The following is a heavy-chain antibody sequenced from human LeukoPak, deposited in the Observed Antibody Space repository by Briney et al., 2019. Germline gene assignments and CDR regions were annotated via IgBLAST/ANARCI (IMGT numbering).Heavy chain of an antibody. D-gene: IGHD3-16*01. CDR1: GFTFGDYA. V-gene: IGHV3-15*01. CDR2: IKSKADGGTT. Sequence: GRSLRLSCTASGFTFGDYAMSWVRQAPGKGLEWVGRIKSKADGGTTDYAAPVKGRFTISRDDSKNTLYLQMNSLKTEDTAVYYCPTLAWGRLENWGQGILVTVSS. CDR3: PTLAWGRLEN. J-gene: IGHJ4*02.